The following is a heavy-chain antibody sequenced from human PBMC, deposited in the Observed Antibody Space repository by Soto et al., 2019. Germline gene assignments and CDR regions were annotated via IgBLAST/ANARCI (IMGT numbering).Heavy chain of an antibody. V-gene: IGHV3-7*01. CDR1: GLSISTSW. Sequence: GGPLRVYCGASGLSISTSWMNWVRKAPGKGLEWVANMNPDGSWGRYVDSVKGRFTMSRDNAKNSLYVQMNSLGDEDTAVYYCVRDVVEGSRGHAFDIWGQGTMVTVSS. D-gene: IGHD2-21*01. CDR3: VRDVVEGSRGHAFDI. CDR2: MNPDGSWG. J-gene: IGHJ3*02.